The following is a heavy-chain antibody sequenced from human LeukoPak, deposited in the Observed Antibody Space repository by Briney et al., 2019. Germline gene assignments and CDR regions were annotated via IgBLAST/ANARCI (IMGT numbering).Heavy chain of an antibody. CDR1: GYTFTSFY. CDR3: ARGWLAPGFDY. V-gene: IGHV1-46*01. CDR2: ITPSGGST. D-gene: IGHD6-19*01. J-gene: IGHJ4*02. Sequence: ASVKVSCKASGYTFTSFYMHWVRQAPGQGLEWMGIITPSGGSTSYAQKFQGSVTMTRDTSTSTVYMELSSLRSEDTAVYYCARGWLAPGFDYWGQGTLVTVSS.